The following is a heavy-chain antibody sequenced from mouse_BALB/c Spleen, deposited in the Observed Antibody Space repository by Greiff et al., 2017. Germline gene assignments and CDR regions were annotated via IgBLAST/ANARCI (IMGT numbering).Heavy chain of an antibody. CDR3: ARGGSRNYAMDY. CDR2: IYPGDGDT. Sequence: VQLVESGAELARPGASVKLSCKASGYTFTSYWMQWVKQRPGQGLEWIGAIYPGDGDTRYTQKFKGKATLTADKSSSTAYMQLSSLASEDSAVYYCARGGSRNYAMDYWGQGTSVTVSS. D-gene: IGHD1-1*01. J-gene: IGHJ4*01. CDR1: GYTFTSYW. V-gene: IGHV1-87*01.